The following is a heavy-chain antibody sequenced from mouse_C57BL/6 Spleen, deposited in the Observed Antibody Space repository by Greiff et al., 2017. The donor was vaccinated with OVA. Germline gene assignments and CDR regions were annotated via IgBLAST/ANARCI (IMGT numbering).Heavy chain of an antibody. CDR2: IHPSDSDT. V-gene: IGHV1-74*01. J-gene: IGHJ2*01. CDR3: AIPHYYGSSYPGY. Sequence: VQLQQPGAELVKPGASVKVSCKASGYTFTSYWMHWVKQRPGQGLEWIGRIHPSDSDTNYNQKFKGKATLTVAKSSSTAYMQLSSLTSEDSAVYYCAIPHYYGSSYPGYWGQGTTLTVSS. CDR1: GYTFTSYW. D-gene: IGHD1-1*01.